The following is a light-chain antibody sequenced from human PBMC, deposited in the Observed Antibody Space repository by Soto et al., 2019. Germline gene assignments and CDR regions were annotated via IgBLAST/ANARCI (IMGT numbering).Light chain of an antibody. J-gene: IGKJ5*01. V-gene: IGKV3-15*01. CDR3: QQYEGWPSIT. Sequence: EIVLTQSPGTLSLSPGERATLSCRAIQSVASNYLAWYQQKPGQDPRLLIFGASTRATGIPVRFSGSGSGTEFALAISSLQSEDFAVYYCQQYEGWPSITFGQGTRLEIK. CDR1: QSVASN. CDR2: GAS.